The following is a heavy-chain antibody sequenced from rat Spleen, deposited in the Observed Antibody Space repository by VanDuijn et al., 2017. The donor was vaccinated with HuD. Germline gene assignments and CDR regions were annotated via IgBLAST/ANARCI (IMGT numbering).Heavy chain of an antibody. Sequence: EVQLVESGGGLVQPGRSLKISCTGSGFTFIGYGMAWVRQAPSRGLEWVATIGNEGSRTYYRDSVEGRFTISRNNAKSILYLQMDSLRSDDTATYYCVRQMYTKDYSYWYFDFWGQGVVVTVSS. J-gene: IGHJ2*01. CDR3: VRQMYTKDYSYWYFDF. V-gene: IGHV5-29*01. CDR2: IGNEGSRT. D-gene: IGHD1-6*01. CDR1: GFTFIGYG.